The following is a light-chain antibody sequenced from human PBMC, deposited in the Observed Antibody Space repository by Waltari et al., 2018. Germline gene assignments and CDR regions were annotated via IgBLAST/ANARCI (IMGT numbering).Light chain of an antibody. Sequence: QSALTQPASVSGSPGQSITISCTGTSSAIGSYNYVSRDQHHPGKAPKLMIFDVNNRPSGVSDRFSGSKSGNTASLTISGLQAEDEADYYCSSYTTTSTLLVVFGGGTKLTVL. CDR2: DVN. J-gene: IGLJ2*01. CDR1: SSAIGSYNY. V-gene: IGLV2-14*03. CDR3: SSYTTTSTLLVV.